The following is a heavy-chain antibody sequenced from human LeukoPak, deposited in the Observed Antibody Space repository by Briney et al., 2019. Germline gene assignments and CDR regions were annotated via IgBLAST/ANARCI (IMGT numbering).Heavy chain of an antibody. CDR1: GFNFNSYG. CDR3: ASDGEDPVVVPAARYGMDV. D-gene: IGHD2-2*01. Sequence: PGGSLRLSCAASGFNFNSYGMHWVRQAPGKGLEWVAVISFDGSDKYHGDSVKGRFTISRDNSKNTLYLQINSLRGEDTAVYYCASDGEDPVVVPAARYGMDVWGQGTTVTVSS. V-gene: IGHV3-30*03. CDR2: ISFDGSDK. J-gene: IGHJ6*01.